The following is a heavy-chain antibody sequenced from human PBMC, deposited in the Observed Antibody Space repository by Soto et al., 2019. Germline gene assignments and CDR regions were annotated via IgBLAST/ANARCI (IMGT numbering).Heavy chain of an antibody. CDR3: ARGGAFSTRWYPFDY. D-gene: IGHD2-2*01. V-gene: IGHV4-34*01. CDR1: GGSFSGYY. J-gene: IGHJ4*02. Sequence: PSEILSLTCGIYGGSFSGYYWSWTRQPPGKGLEWIGEINHSGSTNYNPSLKSRVTISIDTSKNHFSLKLTSVTAADTAVYYCARGGAFSTRWYPFDYWGQGPLVTVSS. CDR2: INHSGST.